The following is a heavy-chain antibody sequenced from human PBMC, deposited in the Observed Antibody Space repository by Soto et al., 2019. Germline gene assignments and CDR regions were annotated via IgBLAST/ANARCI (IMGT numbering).Heavy chain of an antibody. CDR2: IWYDGSNK. Sequence: QVQLVESGGGVVQPGRSLRLSCAASGFTFSSYGMHWVRQAPGKGLEWVAVIWYDGSNKYYADSVKGRFTISRDNSKNTLYLQMNSLRAKDTAVYYCARDWLVVMQSYYYYGMDVWGQGTTVTVSS. J-gene: IGHJ6*02. CDR3: ARDWLVVMQSYYYYGMDV. CDR1: GFTFSSYG. D-gene: IGHD3-22*01. V-gene: IGHV3-33*01.